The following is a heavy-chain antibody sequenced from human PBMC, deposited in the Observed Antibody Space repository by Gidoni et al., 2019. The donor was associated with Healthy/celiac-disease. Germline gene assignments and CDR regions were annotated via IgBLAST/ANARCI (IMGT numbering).Heavy chain of an antibody. J-gene: IGHJ4*02. D-gene: IGHD3-10*01. CDR2: ISSSSSYI. Sequence: EVQLVESGGGLVKPGGSLRLSCAASGFPFSSYSMNWVRQAPGKGLEWGSSISSSSSYIYYADSVKGRFTISRDNAKNSLYLQMNSLRAEDTAVYYCARDVSGSYYLGRAESIYWGQGTLVTVSS. CDR1: GFPFSSYS. V-gene: IGHV3-21*01. CDR3: ARDVSGSYYLGRAESIY.